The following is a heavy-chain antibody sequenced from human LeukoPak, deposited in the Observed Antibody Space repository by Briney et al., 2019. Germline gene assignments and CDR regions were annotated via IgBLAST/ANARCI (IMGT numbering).Heavy chain of an antibody. CDR2: ISSNGVST. CDR3: ARMPSTEIYYFYYMDV. D-gene: IGHD2-2*01. J-gene: IGHJ6*03. Sequence: GGSLRLSCAASGFTFSSYSMHWVRQAPGKGLEWVSGISSNGVSTYYADSVKGRFTVSRDNSKKTLYLHMDSLGTEDTAVYYCARMPSTEIYYFYYMDVWGKGTTVTVSS. CDR1: GFTFSSYS. V-gene: IGHV3-23*01.